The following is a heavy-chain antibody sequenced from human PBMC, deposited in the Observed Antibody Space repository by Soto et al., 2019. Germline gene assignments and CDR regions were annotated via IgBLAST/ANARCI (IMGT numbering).Heavy chain of an antibody. CDR2: LYDLDGS. CDR3: ATWHEREHAYDV. D-gene: IGHD1-1*01. V-gene: IGHV3-53*01. J-gene: IGHJ3*01. CDR1: GFTISGKKY. Sequence: DVQLVESGGGLIQPGESLRLSCAASGFTISGKKYVAWVRQAPGKRLEWVSALYDLDGSFYAASVKGRFTTSSDSSKTTVYLRRNDLRPDDTAVYYCATWHEREHAYDVWGQGTTVTVSS.